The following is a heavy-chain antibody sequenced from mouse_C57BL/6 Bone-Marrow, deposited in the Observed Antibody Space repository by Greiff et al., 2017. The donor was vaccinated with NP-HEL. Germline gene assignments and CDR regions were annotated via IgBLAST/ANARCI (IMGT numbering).Heavy chain of an antibody. CDR2: IYPGDGDT. V-gene: IGHV1-82*01. CDR1: GYAFSSSW. J-gene: IGHJ2*01. Sequence: VKLQESGPELVKPGASVKISCKASGYAFSSSWMNWVKQRPGKGLEWIGRIYPGDGDTNYNGKFKGKATLTADKSSSTAYMQLSSLTSEDSAVYFCARNLYGNYLYFDYWGQGTTLTVSS. CDR3: ARNLYGNYLYFDY. D-gene: IGHD2-10*02.